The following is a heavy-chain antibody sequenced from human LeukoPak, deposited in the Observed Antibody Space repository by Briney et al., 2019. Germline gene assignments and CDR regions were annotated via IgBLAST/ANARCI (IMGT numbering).Heavy chain of an antibody. CDR1: GYTFTCYY. CDR2: INPNSGGT. D-gene: IGHD6-19*01. V-gene: IGHV1-2*02. Sequence: GASVKVSCKASGYTFTCYYMHWVRQAPGQGLEWMGWINPNSGGTNYAQKFQGRVTMTRDTSISTAYMELSRLRSDDTAVYYCAVEYSSGWTFDYWGQGTLVTVSS. CDR3: AVEYSSGWTFDY. J-gene: IGHJ4*02.